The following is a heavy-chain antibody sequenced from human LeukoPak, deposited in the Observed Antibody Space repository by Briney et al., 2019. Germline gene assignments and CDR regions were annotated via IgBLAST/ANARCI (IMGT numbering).Heavy chain of an antibody. J-gene: IGHJ4*02. Sequence: KSSETLSLTCTVSGGSISIYYWSWIRQPAGKGLEWIGRIYTSGSTNYNPSLKSRVTMSVDTSKNQFSLKLSSVTAADTAVYYCARLSSIAAAFDYWGQGTLVTVSS. CDR2: IYTSGST. D-gene: IGHD6-13*01. CDR1: GGSISIYY. CDR3: ARLSSIAAAFDY. V-gene: IGHV4-4*07.